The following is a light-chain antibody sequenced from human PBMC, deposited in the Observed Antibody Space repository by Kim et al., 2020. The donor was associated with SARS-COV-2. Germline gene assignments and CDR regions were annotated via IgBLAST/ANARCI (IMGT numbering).Light chain of an antibody. CDR1: NSNSGAGNV. Sequence: GPGDNSNSGAGNVVPWYQQHPRAAPKLLINGNNSRPSGVPDRLSASKSGTSASLAITGLQAEDEADYYCQSYDSSLSAYVFGTGTKVTVL. V-gene: IGLV1-40*01. CDR2: GNN. CDR3: QSYDSSLSAYV. J-gene: IGLJ1*01.